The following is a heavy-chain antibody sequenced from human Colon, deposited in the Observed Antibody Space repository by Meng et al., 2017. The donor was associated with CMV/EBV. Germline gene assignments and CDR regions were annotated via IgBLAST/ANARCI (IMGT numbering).Heavy chain of an antibody. CDR1: GYIFSSYG. D-gene: IGHD2-21*01. J-gene: IGHJ6*02. V-gene: IGHV1-18*01. CDR2: ISAHNGNT. Sequence: ASVKVSCKASGYIFSSYGVSWMRQAPRQGLEWMGWISAHNGNTKYAQKFQGRVILTTDTSTSTAYMELRTLRSDDTAVYYCARDLGYCGGDCYSWSGNYYYGMDVWGQGTTVTVSS. CDR3: ARDLGYCGGDCYSWSGNYYYGMDV.